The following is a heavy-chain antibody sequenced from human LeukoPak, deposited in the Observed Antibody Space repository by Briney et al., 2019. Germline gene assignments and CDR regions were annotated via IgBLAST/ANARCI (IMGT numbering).Heavy chain of an antibody. CDR2: ISWNSGSI. J-gene: IGHJ4*02. V-gene: IGHV3-9*01. CDR3: AKDKVERYQLLVFDY. CDR1: GFTFDDYA. Sequence: GRSLRLSCAASGFTFDDYAMHWVRQAPGKGLEWVSGISWNSGSIGYADSVKGRFTISRDNAKNSLYLQMNSLRAEDTALYYCAKDKVERYQLLVFDYWGQGTLVTVSS. D-gene: IGHD2-2*01.